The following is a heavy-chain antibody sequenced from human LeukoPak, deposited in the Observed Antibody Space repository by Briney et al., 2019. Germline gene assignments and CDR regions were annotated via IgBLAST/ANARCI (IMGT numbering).Heavy chain of an antibody. CDR3: ARGSGSYMDYMDV. J-gene: IGHJ6*03. D-gene: IGHD1-26*01. CDR2: IYYSGRT. V-gene: IGHV4-39*01. Sequence: PSETLSLTCTVSGGSISSTNYYWGWIRQPPGKGLEWIGSIYYSGRTYYNPSLKSRVTISVDTSTDQFSLKLSSVTAADTAVYYCARGSGSYMDYMDVWGKGTTVTVSS. CDR1: GGSISSTNYY.